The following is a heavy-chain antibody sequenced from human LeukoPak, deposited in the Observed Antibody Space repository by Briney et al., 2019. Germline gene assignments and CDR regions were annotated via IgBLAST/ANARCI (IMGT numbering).Heavy chain of an antibody. CDR3: ARDNLDDFDY. CDR1: GFTFSSYS. V-gene: IGHV3-21*01. D-gene: IGHD1-1*01. Sequence: GGSLRLSCAASGFTFSSYSMNWVRQAPGKGLEWVSSISGSTNYIYYADSVKGRFTISRDNAKNSLYLQMNSLRAEDTAVYYCARDNLDDFDYWGQGTLVTVSS. CDR2: ISGSTNYI. J-gene: IGHJ4*02.